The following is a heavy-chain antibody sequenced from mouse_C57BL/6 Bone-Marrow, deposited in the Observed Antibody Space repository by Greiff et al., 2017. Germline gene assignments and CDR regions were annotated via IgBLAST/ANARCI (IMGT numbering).Heavy chain of an antibody. CDR2: IDPEDGET. CDR3: ARSEYYGSSPYYFDY. V-gene: IGHV14-2*01. Sequence: EVQLQQSGAELVKPGASVKLSCTASGFNIKDYYMPWVKQRPEQGLEWIGRIDPEDGETKCAPKLQGKATIKADTSSNTAYLQLSSLTSEDTAVYYCARSEYYGSSPYYFDYWGQGTTLTVSS. J-gene: IGHJ2*01. CDR1: GFNIKDYY. D-gene: IGHD1-1*01.